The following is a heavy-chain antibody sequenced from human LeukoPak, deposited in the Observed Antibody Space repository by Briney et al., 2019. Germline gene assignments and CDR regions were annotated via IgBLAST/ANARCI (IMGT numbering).Heavy chain of an antibody. Sequence: GGSLRLSCAASGFTFSSYAMSWVRQATGKGLEWVSAIGTAGDTYYPGSVKGRFTISRENAKNSLYLQMNSLRAGDTAVYYCARARRNDYGDYYFDYWGQGTLVTVSS. D-gene: IGHD4-17*01. V-gene: IGHV3-13*01. CDR3: ARARRNDYGDYYFDY. J-gene: IGHJ4*02. CDR1: GFTFSSYA. CDR2: IGTAGDT.